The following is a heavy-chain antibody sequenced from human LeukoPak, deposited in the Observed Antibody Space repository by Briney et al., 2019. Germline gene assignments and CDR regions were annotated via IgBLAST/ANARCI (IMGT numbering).Heavy chain of an antibody. CDR2: IYSGGNT. V-gene: IGHV3-66*01. Sequence: PGRSLRLSCAASGFTVSSNYMSWVSQAPGKGIEWVSVIYSGGNTYYADSVKGRFTISRDNSKNTVSLQVNSLRDEDTAVYFCAVSRIVGAVDVFDMWGQGTMVTVSS. CDR1: GFTVSSNY. D-gene: IGHD1-26*01. J-gene: IGHJ3*02. CDR3: AVSRIVGAVDVFDM.